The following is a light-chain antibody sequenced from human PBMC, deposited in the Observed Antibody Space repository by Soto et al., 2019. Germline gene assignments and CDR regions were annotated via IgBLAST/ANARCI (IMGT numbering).Light chain of an antibody. V-gene: IGKV3-15*01. CDR2: GTF. Sequence: EIVLTQSPGTLSLPPGDRAALSCKASQSVHNYLAWYQQKPGQAPRLLIHGTFTRATGIPARFSGSGSGTEFTLTISTLQSEDFAVYYCQQYNNWPWTFGQGTKVDIK. CDR1: QSVHNY. J-gene: IGKJ1*01. CDR3: QQYNNWPWT.